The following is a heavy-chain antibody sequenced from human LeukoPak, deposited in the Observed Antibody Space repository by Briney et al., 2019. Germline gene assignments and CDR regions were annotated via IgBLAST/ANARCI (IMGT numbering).Heavy chain of an antibody. J-gene: IGHJ1*01. CDR1: GGSLSSGDYY. CDR2: IYYSGST. V-gene: IGHV4-30-4*01. D-gene: IGHD2-8*01. Sequence: SQTRSLTCTLSGGSLSSGDYYWSWIRQPPGKGREWIGYIYYSGSTYYNPSLKSRVTMSVGTSKNQFSLKLRSVPAADTAVYYCAGGSYCTNGVCYTSEYFQHWGQGTLVTVSS. CDR3: AGGSYCTNGVCYTSEYFQH.